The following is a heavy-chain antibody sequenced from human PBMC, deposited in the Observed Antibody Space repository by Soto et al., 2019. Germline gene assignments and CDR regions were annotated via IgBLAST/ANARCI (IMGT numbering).Heavy chain of an antibody. V-gene: IGHV3-15*07. CDR3: PLDWTFYYDNVI. J-gene: IGHJ3*02. D-gene: IGHD3-16*01. Sequence: EEQLVESGGGLVQPGGSLRLSCAGSGFKFSDAWMNWVRQAPGKGLEWVGRIKSNGSGETIDYAAPMKGRFIISSDDSKSTPFLQMYSLKIYDTAVYYCPLDWTFYYDNVIWGQGTMVTVSS. CDR2: IKSNGSGETI. CDR1: GFKFSDAW.